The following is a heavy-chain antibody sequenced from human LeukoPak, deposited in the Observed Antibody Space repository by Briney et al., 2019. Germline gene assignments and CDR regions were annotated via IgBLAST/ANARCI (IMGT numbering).Heavy chain of an antibody. CDR3: ARGGAYHYDSSGYWSVYY. CDR2: IYYSGST. D-gene: IGHD3-22*01. J-gene: IGHJ4*02. Sequence: SETLSLTCTVSGGSISSYYWSWIRQPPGKGLEWIGYIYYSGSTNYNPSLKSRVTISVDTSKNQFSLKLSSVTAADTAVYYCARGGAYHYDSSGYWSVYYWGQGTLVTVSS. V-gene: IGHV4-59*01. CDR1: GGSISSYY.